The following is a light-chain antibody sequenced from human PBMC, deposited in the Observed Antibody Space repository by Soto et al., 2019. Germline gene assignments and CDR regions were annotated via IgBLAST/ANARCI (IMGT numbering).Light chain of an antibody. CDR2: DAS. Sequence: EVVLTQSPATLSLSPGERATLSCRASQSVSRFLAWYQQKPGQAPRLLIFDASNRATGIPAKFSASGSGTDFTLTISSLESEDSAVYYCQQRSDWPTTFGQGTRLDIK. CDR3: QQRSDWPTT. V-gene: IGKV3-11*01. CDR1: QSVSRF. J-gene: IGKJ5*01.